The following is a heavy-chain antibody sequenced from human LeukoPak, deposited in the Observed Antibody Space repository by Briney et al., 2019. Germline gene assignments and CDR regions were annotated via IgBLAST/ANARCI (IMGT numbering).Heavy chain of an antibody. CDR1: GGSFGNYY. CDR2: INQGGNT. V-gene: IGHV4-34*01. CDR3: AIGPGGYYFDY. Sequence: SETLSLTCTVYGGSFGNYYWSWIRQPPGKGLEWIAEINQGGNTNYNPSLKSRVTISLDTSKNQFSLKLSSGSAADTAVYYCAIGPGGYYFDYWGQGTLVTVSS. J-gene: IGHJ4*02. D-gene: IGHD3-3*01.